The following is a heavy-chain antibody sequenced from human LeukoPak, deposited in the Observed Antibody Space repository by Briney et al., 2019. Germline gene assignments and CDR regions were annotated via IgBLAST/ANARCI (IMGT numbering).Heavy chain of an antibody. Sequence: GGSLRLSCAASGFTFSSSWMTWVRQAPGKGLEWVANIKEDGSEKYYVDSVKGRFTISRDNAKNSLYLQMNSLRAEDTAVYYCARDRRAHGYWGQGTLVTVSS. CDR3: ARDRRAHGY. J-gene: IGHJ4*02. CDR2: IKEDGSEK. V-gene: IGHV3-7*03. CDR1: GFTFSSSW.